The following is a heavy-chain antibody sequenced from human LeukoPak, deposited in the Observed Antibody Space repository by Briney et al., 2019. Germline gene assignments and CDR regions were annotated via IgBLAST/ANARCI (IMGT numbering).Heavy chain of an antibody. J-gene: IGHJ4*02. V-gene: IGHV5-51*01. Sequence: GESLKISCEGSGYSFATYWISWVRQMPGKGLEWKGIIYPGDSDTRYSPSFQGQVTISADKSISTAYLQWSSLKASDTAMYYCARARFCSGGSCYAEYWGQGTLVTVSS. CDR3: ARARFCSGGSCYAEY. CDR2: IYPGDSDT. CDR1: GYSFATYW. D-gene: IGHD2-15*01.